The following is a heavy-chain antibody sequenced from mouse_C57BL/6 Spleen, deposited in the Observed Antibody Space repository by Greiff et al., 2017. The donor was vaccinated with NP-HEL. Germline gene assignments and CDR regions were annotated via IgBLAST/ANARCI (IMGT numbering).Heavy chain of an antibody. V-gene: IGHV1-80*01. J-gene: IGHJ4*01. D-gene: IGHD1-1*01. CDR1: GYAFSSYW. CDR3: ARRAVVEVLEAMDY. Sequence: QVQLQQSGAELVKPGASVKISCKASGYAFSSYWMNWVKQRPGKGLEWIGQIYPGDGDTNYNGKFKGKATLTADKSSSTAYMQLSSLTSEDSAVYFCARRAVVEVLEAMDYWGQGTSVTVSS. CDR2: IYPGDGDT.